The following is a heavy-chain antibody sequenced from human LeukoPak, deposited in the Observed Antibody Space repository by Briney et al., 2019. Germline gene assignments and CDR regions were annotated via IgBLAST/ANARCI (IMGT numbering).Heavy chain of an antibody. J-gene: IGHJ6*02. Sequence: ASVKVSCKASGYTFTGYYMHWVRQAPGQGLEWMGWINPNSGGTNYAQKFQGRVTMTRDTSISTAHMELSRLRSDDTAVYYCARDDGGIAAAPYYYYYGMDVWGQGTTVTVSS. CDR2: INPNSGGT. V-gene: IGHV1-2*02. D-gene: IGHD6-13*01. CDR1: GYTFTGYY. CDR3: ARDDGGIAAAPYYYYYGMDV.